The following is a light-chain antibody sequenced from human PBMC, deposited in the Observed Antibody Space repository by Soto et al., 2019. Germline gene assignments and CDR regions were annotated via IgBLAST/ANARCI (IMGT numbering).Light chain of an antibody. CDR3: QQSYRTPT. Sequence: DIQMTQSPSSLSASVGDRVTITCRASQAIRNDLGWYQQKPGKAPKRLIYGASTLQSGVPSRFSGSGSGTDYTLTISSLQPEDFATYYCQQSYRTPTFGQGTRLEIK. J-gene: IGKJ5*01. CDR1: QAIRND. CDR2: GAS. V-gene: IGKV1-39*01.